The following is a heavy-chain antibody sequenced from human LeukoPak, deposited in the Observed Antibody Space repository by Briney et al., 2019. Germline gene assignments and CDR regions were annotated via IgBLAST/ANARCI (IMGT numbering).Heavy chain of an antibody. CDR2: IYHRGST. J-gene: IGHJ4*02. V-gene: IGHV4-38-2*02. CDR1: GFSIGTGYS. D-gene: IGHD3-10*01. CDR3: AREVESWFGDLLSYLDS. Sequence: SETLSLTCSVSGFSIGTGYSWGWIRQPPGKGLEWIGTIYHRGSTYYNPSLMSRVTISLDTSKNQFSLRLTSVTAADTALYYCAREVESWFGDLLSYLDSWGQGTQVTVSS.